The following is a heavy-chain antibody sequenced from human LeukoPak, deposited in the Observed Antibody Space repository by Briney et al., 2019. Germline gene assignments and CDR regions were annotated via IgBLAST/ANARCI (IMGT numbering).Heavy chain of an antibody. CDR2: ISSSSTYI. D-gene: IGHD5-12*01. Sequence: GGSLRLSCAASGFTFSTYSMNWVRRAPGKGLEWVSSISSSSTYIYYADSVKGRFTISRDNAKNSLYLQMNSLRAEDTAVYYCARDPGVAYFAMDVWGQGTTVTVSS. CDR3: ARDPGVAYFAMDV. J-gene: IGHJ6*02. CDR1: GFTFSTYS. V-gene: IGHV3-21*01.